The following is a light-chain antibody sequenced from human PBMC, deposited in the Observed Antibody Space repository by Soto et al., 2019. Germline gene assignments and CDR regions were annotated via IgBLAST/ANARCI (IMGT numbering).Light chain of an antibody. CDR3: MQALQTPRA. J-gene: IGKJ5*01. V-gene: IGKV2-28*01. CDR1: QSLLHSNGYNY. CDR2: LGS. Sequence: VMTQYPLSLPVTPGEPASISCRSSQSLLHSNGYNYLDWYLQKPGQSPQLLIYLGSNRASGVPDRFSGSGSGTDFTLKISRVEAEDVGVYYCMQALQTPRAFGQGTRLEIK.